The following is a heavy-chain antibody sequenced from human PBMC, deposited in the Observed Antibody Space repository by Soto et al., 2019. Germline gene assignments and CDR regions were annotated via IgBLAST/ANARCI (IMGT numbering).Heavy chain of an antibody. CDR3: VKEGISNYNEYVDY. D-gene: IGHD4-4*01. J-gene: IGHJ4*02. V-gene: IGHV3-21*02. CDR2: ITGSGIST. CDR1: GFIFATHT. Sequence: VQLVESGGGLVKPGGSLRLSCAASGFIFATHTINWVRQAPGKGLEWVSSITGSGISTRYADSVKGRFTISRDNAKASLYLQMNIPGAEDTAVYYCVKEGISNYNEYVDYWGQGTLVTVSS.